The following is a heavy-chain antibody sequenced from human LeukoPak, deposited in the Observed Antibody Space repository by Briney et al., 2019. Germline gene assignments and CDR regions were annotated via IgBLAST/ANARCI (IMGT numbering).Heavy chain of an antibody. CDR2: ISSSSSYI. V-gene: IGHV3-21*01. CDR3: ARDISFYYGSGSSKDY. J-gene: IGHJ4*02. Sequence: GGSLRLSCAASGFTFSSYSMNWVRQAPGKGLEWVSSISSSSSYIYYADSVKGRFTISRDNAKNSLYLQMNSLRAEDTAVYYCARDISFYYGSGSSKDYWGQGTLVTVSS. CDR1: GFTFSSYS. D-gene: IGHD3-10*01.